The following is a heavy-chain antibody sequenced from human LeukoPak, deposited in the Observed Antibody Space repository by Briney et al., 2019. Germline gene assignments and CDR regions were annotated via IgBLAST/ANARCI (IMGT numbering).Heavy chain of an antibody. J-gene: IGHJ4*02. D-gene: IGHD3-3*01. V-gene: IGHV3-21*01. CDR2: MSSGSRYI. CDR3: TRDRPTGASRVFVVQ. Sequence: GGSLRLSCAASGFTFSDAWMSWVRQAPGKGLEWVSSMSSGSRYIYYADSVRGRFTISRDNAKNSLYLLMNSLRAEDTAVYYCTRDRPTGASRVFVVQWGQGTLVTVSS. CDR1: GFTFSDAW.